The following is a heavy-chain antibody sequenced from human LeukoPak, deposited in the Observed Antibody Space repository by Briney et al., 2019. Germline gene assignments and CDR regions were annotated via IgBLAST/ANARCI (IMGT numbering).Heavy chain of an antibody. CDR3: AKDRVLRYFDWLFDLDY. CDR1: GFTFRNNG. Sequence: GGSLRLSCAASGFTFRNNGMHLVRQAPGKWLEWVTFIRYDGSNKYYADSVKGRITISRDNSKNTLYLQMNSLRDEDTAVYYCAKDRVLRYFDWLFDLDYWGQGTLVTVSS. CDR2: IRYDGSNK. V-gene: IGHV3-30*02. J-gene: IGHJ4*02. D-gene: IGHD3-9*01.